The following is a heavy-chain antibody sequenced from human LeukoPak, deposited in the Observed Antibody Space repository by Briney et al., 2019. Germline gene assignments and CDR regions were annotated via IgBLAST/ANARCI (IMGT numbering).Heavy chain of an antibody. CDR1: GGTFSNYA. CDR3: ARAFQSLGGLSLPDY. J-gene: IGHJ4*02. Sequence: ASVKVSCKASGGTFSNYAISWVRQAPGQGLEWMGWIHPSTGNPTYAQGFTGRFVFSLDTSVSTTYLQISNLKAEDTAVYYCARAFQSLGGLSLPDYWGQGTLVTVSS. V-gene: IGHV7-4-1*02. CDR2: IHPSTGNP. D-gene: IGHD3-16*02.